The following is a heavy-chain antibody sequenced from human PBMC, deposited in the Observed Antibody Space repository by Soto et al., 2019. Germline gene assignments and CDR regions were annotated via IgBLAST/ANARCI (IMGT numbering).Heavy chain of an antibody. CDR3: ARDRAVAEYSQH. J-gene: IGHJ1*01. D-gene: IGHD6-19*01. Sequence: QVQLVQSGAEVKKPGASVQVSCKASGYTFTSYAMDWVRQAPGQRLEWMGWINAGNGNTKYSQKFQGRVTITRDTSASTAYMELSSLRSEDTAVYYCARDRAVAEYSQHWGQGTLVTVSS. CDR1: GYTFTSYA. V-gene: IGHV1-3*01. CDR2: INAGNGNT.